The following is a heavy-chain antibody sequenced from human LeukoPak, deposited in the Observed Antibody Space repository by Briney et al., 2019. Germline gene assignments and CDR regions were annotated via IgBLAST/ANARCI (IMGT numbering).Heavy chain of an antibody. Sequence: SGPTLVKPTQTLTLTCTFSGFSLSTSGVGVGWIRQPPGKALEWLALIYWNDDKRYSPSLKSRMTITKDTSKNQVVLTMTNMDPVDTAKYYCAHSARSDYVWGSYRDWGQGALVTVSS. CDR1: GFSLSTSGVG. J-gene: IGHJ4*02. CDR3: AHSARSDYVWGSYRD. CDR2: IYWNDDK. D-gene: IGHD3-16*02. V-gene: IGHV2-5*01.